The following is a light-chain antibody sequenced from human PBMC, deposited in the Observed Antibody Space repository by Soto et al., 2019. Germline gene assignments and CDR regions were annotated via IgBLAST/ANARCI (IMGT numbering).Light chain of an antibody. CDR2: DAS. V-gene: IGKV3-11*01. J-gene: IGKJ5*01. CDR1: QNVDIY. Sequence: VLTQSPATLSLSPGERATLSCRASQNVDIYLAWYQQKPGQAPRLLIYDASNRATGVPPRFSGSGSGTDFTLTISSLEPEDFALYYCQQRRNWPPLTFGQGTRLEIK. CDR3: QQRRNWPPLT.